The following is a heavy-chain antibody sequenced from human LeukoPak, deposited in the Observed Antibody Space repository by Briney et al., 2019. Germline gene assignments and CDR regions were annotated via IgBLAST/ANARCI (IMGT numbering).Heavy chain of an antibody. D-gene: IGHD1-7*01. Sequence: QPGGSPRLSCAASGFTFSSNYMSWVRQAPGKGLEWVSVIYSGGSTYYADSVKGRFTISRDNSKNTLYLQMNSLRAEDTAVYYCARDRITGTSDYWGQGTPVTVSS. CDR3: ARDRITGTSDY. CDR1: GFTFSSNY. J-gene: IGHJ4*02. CDR2: IYSGGST. V-gene: IGHV3-66*02.